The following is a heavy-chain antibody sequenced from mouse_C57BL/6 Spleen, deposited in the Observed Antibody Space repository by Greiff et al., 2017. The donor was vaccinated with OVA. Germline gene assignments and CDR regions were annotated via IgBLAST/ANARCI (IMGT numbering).Heavy chain of an antibody. CDR2: ISGGGGNT. D-gene: IGHD2-2*01. V-gene: IGHV5-9*01. J-gene: IGHJ4*01. CDR1: GFTFSSYT. Sequence: DVKLVESGGGLVKPGGSLKLSCAASGFTFSSYTMSWVRQTPEKRLEWVATISGGGGNTYYPDSVKGRFTISRDNAKNTLYLQMGSLRSEDTALYYCARGLVYAMDYWGQGTSVTVSS. CDR3: ARGLVYAMDY.